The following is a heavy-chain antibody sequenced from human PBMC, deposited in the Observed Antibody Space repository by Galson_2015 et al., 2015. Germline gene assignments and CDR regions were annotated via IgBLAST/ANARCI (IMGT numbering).Heavy chain of an antibody. CDR3: AKLGGRYCSGGSCYPLDY. Sequence: SLRLSCAASGFTFSSYGMHWVRQAPGKGLEWVAVISYDGSNKYYADSVKGRFTISRDNSKNTLYLQMNSLRAEDTAVYYCAKLGGRYCSGGSCYPLDYWGQGTLVTVSS. D-gene: IGHD2-15*01. CDR1: GFTFSSYG. V-gene: IGHV3-30*18. CDR2: ISYDGSNK. J-gene: IGHJ4*02.